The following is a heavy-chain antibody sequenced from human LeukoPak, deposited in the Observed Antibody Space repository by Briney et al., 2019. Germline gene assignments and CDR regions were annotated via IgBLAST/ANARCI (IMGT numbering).Heavy chain of an antibody. J-gene: IGHJ6*02. Sequence: GGSLRLSCAASGFTFSNAWMTWVRQAPGKGLEWVGRIYRNADGGTTDYAAPVKGRFTISRDDSKNALYLQMNSLKTEDTAVYYCTTDSYCSTTTCYASSNYYYGLDAWGQGTSVTVSS. CDR1: GFTFSNAW. CDR3: TTDSYCSTTTCYASSNYYYGLDA. D-gene: IGHD2-2*01. CDR2: IYRNADGGTT. V-gene: IGHV3-15*05.